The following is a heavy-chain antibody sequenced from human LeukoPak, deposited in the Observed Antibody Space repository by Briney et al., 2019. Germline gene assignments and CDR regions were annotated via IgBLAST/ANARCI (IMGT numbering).Heavy chain of an antibody. CDR3: AKGGSWNYDPFDY. D-gene: IGHD1-7*01. V-gene: IGHV3-53*01. CDR1: GFTVNSNF. J-gene: IGHJ4*02. Sequence: GGSLRLSCAASGFTVNSNFMSWVRQAPGKGLEWVSVIYSGGSTYYADSVKGRFTISRDNSKNTLYLQMNSLRAEDTAVYYCAKGGSWNYDPFDYWGQGTLVTVSS. CDR2: IYSGGST.